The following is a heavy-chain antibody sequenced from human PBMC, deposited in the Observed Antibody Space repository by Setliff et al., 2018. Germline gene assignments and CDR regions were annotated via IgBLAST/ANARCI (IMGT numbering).Heavy chain of an antibody. CDR3: AKVKKQLIRGSGLDF. D-gene: IGHD3-10*01. Sequence: GGSLRLSCAASGFTFSSYALHWVRQAPGKGLEWVASIWYDGGYKYYEDSVKGRFTISRDNPENTLYLQMNSLRVEDTARYFCAKVKKQLIRGSGLDFWGQGTVVTVSS. V-gene: IGHV3-30*02. J-gene: IGHJ4*02. CDR2: IWYDGGYK. CDR1: GFTFSSYA.